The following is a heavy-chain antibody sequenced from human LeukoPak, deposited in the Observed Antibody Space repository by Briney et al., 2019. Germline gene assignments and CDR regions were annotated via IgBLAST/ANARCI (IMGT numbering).Heavy chain of an antibody. V-gene: IGHV3-30*04. Sequence: PGKSLRLSCVDLGGRRIIKKKNWIRQAPGKGLEWVAVISYDGTTKYCADAVKVRFTISRDIPKNTMDLQMNSVRAEDTAVYYCARDGRSDSGSPFYFFDFWGRGTLVNVSS. J-gene: IGHJ4*02. D-gene: IGHD3-10*01. CDR3: ARDGRSDSGSPFYFFDF. CDR1: GRRIIKK. CDR2: ISYDGTTK.